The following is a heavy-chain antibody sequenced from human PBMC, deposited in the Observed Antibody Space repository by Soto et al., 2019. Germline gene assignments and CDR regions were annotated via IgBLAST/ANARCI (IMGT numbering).Heavy chain of an antibody. V-gene: IGHV4-39*02. CDR2: IYYSGST. J-gene: IGHJ4*02. CDR3: ARETGIAARPSYFDY. CDR1: GGSISSSSYY. D-gene: IGHD6-6*01. Sequence: SETLSLTCTVSGGSISSSSYYWGWIRQPPGKGLEWIGSIYYSGSTYYNPSLKSRVTISVDTSKNQFSLKLSSVTAADTAVYYCARETGIAARPSYFDYWGQGTLVTVSS.